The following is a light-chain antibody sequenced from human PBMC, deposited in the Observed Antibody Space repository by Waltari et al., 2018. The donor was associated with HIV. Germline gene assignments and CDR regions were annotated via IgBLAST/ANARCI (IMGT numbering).Light chain of an antibody. CDR1: QSVSTN. CDR2: DSS. Sequence: EIVVPQVPAALSVSPGERASLSCIASQSVSTNLAWYHQVSGQAPRPLISDSSNRATGVPDRFSGSGSGTHFTLTISSLQSEDSGVYYCQQYSDWPRAFGLGTKVEV. V-gene: IGKV3-15*01. J-gene: IGKJ1*01. CDR3: QQYSDWPRA.